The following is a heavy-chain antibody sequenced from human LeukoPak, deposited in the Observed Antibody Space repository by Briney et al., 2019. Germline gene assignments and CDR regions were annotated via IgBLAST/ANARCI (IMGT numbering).Heavy chain of an antibody. J-gene: IGHJ4*02. CDR1: GFTFSSYW. D-gene: IGHD3-10*01. CDR3: ARGAYGWFGELTTYDY. V-gene: IGHV3-74*01. Sequence: PGGSLRLSCAASGFTFSSYWMHWVRQAPGKGLVWVSRINSDGSSTSYADSVKGRFTISRDNSKNTLYLQMNSLRAEDTAVYYCARGAYGWFGELTTYDYWGQGTLVTVSS. CDR2: INSDGSST.